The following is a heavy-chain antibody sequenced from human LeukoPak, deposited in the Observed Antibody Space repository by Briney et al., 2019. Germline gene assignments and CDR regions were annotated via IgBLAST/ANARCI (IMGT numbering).Heavy chain of an antibody. CDR1: GFEFISYG. J-gene: IGHJ4*01. CDR3: TRELPREVTLDY. V-gene: IGHV3-74*01. Sequence: GGSLRLSCAASGFEFISYGMQWVRQAPGKGLVWVSRINTDGSSTSYADSVKGRFTVSRDNAKNTLFLQVNSLRIEDTAVYFCTRELPREVTLDYWGQGTPVTVSS. D-gene: IGHD2-21*02. CDR2: INTDGSST.